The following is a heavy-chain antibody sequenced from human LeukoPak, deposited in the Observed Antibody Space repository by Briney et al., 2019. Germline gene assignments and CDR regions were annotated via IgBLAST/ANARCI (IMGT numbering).Heavy chain of an antibody. V-gene: IGHV1-69*04. J-gene: IGHJ5*02. CDR3: ARVDGRYDFWSGPPHPLNWFDP. Sequence: SVKVSCKASGGTFSSYAISWVRQAPGQGLEWMGRIIPILGIANYAQKFQGRVTITADKSTSTAYMELSSLRSEDTAVYYCARVDGRYDFWSGPPHPLNWFDPWGQGTLVTVSS. CDR2: IIPILGIA. D-gene: IGHD3-3*01. CDR1: GGTFSSYA.